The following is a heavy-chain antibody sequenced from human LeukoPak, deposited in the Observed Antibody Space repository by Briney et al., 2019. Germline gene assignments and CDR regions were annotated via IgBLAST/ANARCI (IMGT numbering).Heavy chain of an antibody. CDR2: ISAYDGNT. V-gene: IGHV1-18*01. J-gene: IGHJ4*02. CDR3: GRDRVVTSYYFDY. D-gene: IGHD3-3*01. Sequence: ASVKVSCMASGYTFFNYGISWVRQAPGQGLEWIGWISAYDGNTNYAQKLQDRVTVTRDISTSTAYLELRSLRSDDTAVYYCGRDRVVTSYYFDYWGQGTLVTVSS. CDR1: GYTFFNYG.